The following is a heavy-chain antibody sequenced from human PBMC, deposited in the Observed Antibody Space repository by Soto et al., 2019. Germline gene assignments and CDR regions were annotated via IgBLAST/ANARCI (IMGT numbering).Heavy chain of an antibody. Sequence: QVQLVESGGGVVQPGRSLRLSCAASGFTFSSYGMHWVRQAPGKGLEWVAVIWYDGSNKYYADSVKGRFTISRDNSKXXXXXXXXXXXXXXXXXXXXXXXXXXXXXXXFFDYWGQGTLVTVSS. V-gene: IGHV3-33*01. CDR1: GFTFSSYG. CDR2: IWYDGSNK. CDR3: XXXXXXXXXXXFFDY. J-gene: IGHJ4*02.